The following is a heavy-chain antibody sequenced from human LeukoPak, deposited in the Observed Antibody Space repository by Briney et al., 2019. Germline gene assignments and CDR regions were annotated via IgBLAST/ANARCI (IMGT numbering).Heavy chain of an antibody. V-gene: IGHV4-34*01. CDR3: AIGTCYYYYYGMDV. CDR1: GGSFSGYY. CDR2: INHSGST. Sequence: SETLSLTCAVYGGSFSGYYWSWIRQPPGKGLEWIGEINHSGSTNYNPSLKSRVTISVDTSKNQFSLKLSSVTAADTAVYYCAIGTCYYYYYGMDVWGQGTTVTVSS. J-gene: IGHJ6*02. D-gene: IGHD1-26*01.